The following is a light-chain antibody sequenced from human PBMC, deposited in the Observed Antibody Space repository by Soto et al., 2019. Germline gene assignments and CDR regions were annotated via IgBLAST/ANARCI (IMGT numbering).Light chain of an antibody. CDR2: KAS. V-gene: IGKV1-5*03. Sequence: DIQMTQSPSTLSGSVGDRVTITCRASQTISSWLAWYQQKPGKAPKLLIYKASTLKSGVPSRFSGSGSGTEFTLTVSSLQPEDFATYYFQHYKSYSEPFGQGTKVELK. J-gene: IGKJ1*01. CDR3: QHYKSYSEP. CDR1: QTISSW.